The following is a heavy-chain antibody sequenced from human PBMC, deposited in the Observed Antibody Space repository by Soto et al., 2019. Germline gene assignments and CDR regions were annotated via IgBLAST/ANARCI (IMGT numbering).Heavy chain of an antibody. V-gene: IGHV3-49*03. D-gene: IGHD1-7*01. CDR2: IRGKTYAGTT. CDR1: GFNFGDYT. J-gene: IGHJ4*02. CDR3: TRGGINWNYLRCVFDY. Sequence: GGSLRLSCIASGFNFGDYTISWFRQAPGKGLEWVGLIRGKTYAGTTQYAASVQGRFTISRDDSKNIAYLQMNTLRTEDTALYYCTRGGINWNYLRCVFDYWGQGTLVTVSS.